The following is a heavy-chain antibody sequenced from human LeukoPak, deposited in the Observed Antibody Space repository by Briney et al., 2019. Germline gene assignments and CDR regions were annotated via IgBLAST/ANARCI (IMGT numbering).Heavy chain of an antibody. CDR1: GFTFSSYE. V-gene: IGHV3-48*01. CDR3: AGEISSSWYWFFDY. J-gene: IGHJ4*02. D-gene: IGHD6-13*01. Sequence: PGGSLRLSCAASGFTFSSYEMNWVRQAPGKGLEWVSYISSSSSTIYYADSVKGRFTISRDNAKNSLYLQMNSLRAEDTAVYYCAGEISSSWYWFFDYWGQGTLVTVSS. CDR2: ISSSSSTI.